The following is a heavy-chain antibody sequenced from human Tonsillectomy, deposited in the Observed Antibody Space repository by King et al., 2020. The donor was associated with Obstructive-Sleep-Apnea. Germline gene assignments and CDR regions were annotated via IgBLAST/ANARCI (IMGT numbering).Heavy chain of an antibody. V-gene: IGHV5-51*01. D-gene: IGHD5-12*01. Sequence: DVQLVESGAEVKKPGDSLKISCKGSGYSFSSHWIGWVRQMPGKGLEWMGIIFPGDSDTRSSPPFQGQVTISSDTSISTAYLQWSSLKASDTAMYYFARQLDYTGRGNFDYWGQGTLVTVSS. CDR1: GYSFSSHW. CDR3: ARQLDYTGRGNFDY. J-gene: IGHJ4*02. CDR2: IFPGDSDT.